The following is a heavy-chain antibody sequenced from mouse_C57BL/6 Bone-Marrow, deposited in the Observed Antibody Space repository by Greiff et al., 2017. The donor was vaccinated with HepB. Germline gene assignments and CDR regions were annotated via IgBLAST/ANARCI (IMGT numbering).Heavy chain of an antibody. J-gene: IGHJ3*01. V-gene: IGHV5-12*01. D-gene: IGHD1-1*01. Sequence: EVKVVESGGGLVQPGGSLKLSCAASGFTFSDYYMYWVRQTPEKRLEWVAYISNGGGSTYYPDTVKGRFTISRDNAKNTLYLQMSRLKSEDTAMYYCARPGGLLRSWFAYWGQGTLVTVSA. CDR1: GFTFSDYY. CDR2: ISNGGGST. CDR3: ARPGGLLRSWFAY.